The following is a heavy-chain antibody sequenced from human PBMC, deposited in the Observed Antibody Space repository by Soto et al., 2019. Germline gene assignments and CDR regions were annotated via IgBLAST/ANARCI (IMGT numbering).Heavy chain of an antibody. CDR3: AGDPIHRMQGSYYYYYGMDV. CDR2: ISSSSSYI. J-gene: IGHJ6*02. V-gene: IGHV3-21*01. Sequence: EVQLVESGGGLVKPGGSLRLSCAASGFTFSSYSMNWVRQAPGKGLEWVSSISSSSSYIYYADSVKGRFTISRDNAKNSLYLQMNSLRAEDTAVYYCAGDPIHRMQGSYYYYYGMDVWGQGTTVTVSS. CDR1: GFTFSSYS. D-gene: IGHD1-26*01.